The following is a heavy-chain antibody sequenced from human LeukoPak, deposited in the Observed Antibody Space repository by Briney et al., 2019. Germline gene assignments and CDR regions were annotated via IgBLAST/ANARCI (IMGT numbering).Heavy chain of an antibody. Sequence: ASVKVSCKASGYTFTNYGITWVRQAPGQGLEWMGWISPNNGDTNYAQKLQGRLTMTTDTSTTTACMELRSLRSDDTAVYYRARDYDGYNLLGAFDIWGQGTMVTVSS. V-gene: IGHV1-18*01. D-gene: IGHD5-24*01. CDR2: ISPNNGDT. J-gene: IGHJ3*02. CDR1: GYTFTNYG. CDR3: ARDYDGYNLLGAFDI.